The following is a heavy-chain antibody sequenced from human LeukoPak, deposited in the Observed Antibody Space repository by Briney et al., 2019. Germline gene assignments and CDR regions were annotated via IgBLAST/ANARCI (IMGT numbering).Heavy chain of an antibody. CDR3: ARVTEKQYLPFDS. J-gene: IGHJ4*02. D-gene: IGHD6-19*01. V-gene: IGHV6-1*01. CDR2: TYYRSRWYN. Sequence: SQTLSLTCAISGDSVSSNSAAWNWIRQSPSRGLEWLGRTYYRSRWYNEYALSVKSRITINPDTSKNQFSLQLNSVTPEDTAVYYCARVTEKQYLPFDSWGQGALVTVSS. CDR1: GDSVSSNSAA.